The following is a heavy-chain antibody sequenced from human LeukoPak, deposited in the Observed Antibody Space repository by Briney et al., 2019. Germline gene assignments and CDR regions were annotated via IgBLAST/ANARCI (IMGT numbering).Heavy chain of an antibody. D-gene: IGHD6-19*01. Sequence: SETLSLTCTVSGGSISSSNYYWGWIRQPPGKGLEWIGSIYYSGSTYYNPSLKSRVTISVDTSKNQFSLKLSSVTAADTAVYYCARGETGYSSGWYFSSYDAFDIWGQGTMVTVSS. CDR1: GGSISSSNYY. J-gene: IGHJ3*02. CDR3: ARGETGYSSGWYFSSYDAFDI. CDR2: IYYSGST. V-gene: IGHV4-39*07.